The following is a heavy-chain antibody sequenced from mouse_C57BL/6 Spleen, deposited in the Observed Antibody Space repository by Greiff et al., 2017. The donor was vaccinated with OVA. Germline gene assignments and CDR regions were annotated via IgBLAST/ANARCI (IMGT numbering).Heavy chain of an antibody. V-gene: IGHV1-5*01. Sequence: VQLKEPGTVLARPGASVKMSCKTSGYTFTSYWMTWVKQRPGQGLEWIGDIYPGSSNTSYNQKFKGKATLTAVTSAIAAYMELSSLTKEDAAVYYSTRSTTTVVPYYYAMDYWGQGTSVTVAS. J-gene: IGHJ4*01. CDR3: TRSTTTVVPYYYAMDY. CDR2: IYPGSSNT. D-gene: IGHD1-1*01. CDR1: GYTFTSYW.